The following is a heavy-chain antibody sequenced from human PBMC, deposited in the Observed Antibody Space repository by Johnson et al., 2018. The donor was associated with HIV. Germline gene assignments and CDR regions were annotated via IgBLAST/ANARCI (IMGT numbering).Heavy chain of an antibody. Sequence: VHLVESGGGLVKPGGSLRLSCAASGFTFDDYGMSWVRQATGKGLEWVSAIGTAGDTSYPGSVKGRFTISRENAKNSLYLQMNSLRAGDTAVYYCARGSSYYYDSSGSDAFDIWGQGTMVTVSS. CDR1: GFTFDDYG. CDR3: ARGSSYYYDSSGSDAFDI. V-gene: IGHV3-13*01. CDR2: IGTAGDT. D-gene: IGHD3-22*01. J-gene: IGHJ3*02.